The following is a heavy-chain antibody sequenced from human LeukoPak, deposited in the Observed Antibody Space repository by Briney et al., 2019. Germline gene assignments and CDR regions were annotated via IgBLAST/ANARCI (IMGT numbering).Heavy chain of an antibody. CDR3: AMLGYCSSTSCRRGAFDI. Sequence: ASLKVSCKASGYASTGYNLHWGRQAPGHGLERMGWIYPNSGGTHYAQKIQGRVTMTRDTSLSTAHTEMSGPRSDDTAVYYCAMLGYCSSTSCRRGAFDIWGQGTMVTVSS. V-gene: IGHV1-2*02. D-gene: IGHD2-2*01. J-gene: IGHJ3*02. CDR2: IYPNSGGT. CDR1: GYASTGYN.